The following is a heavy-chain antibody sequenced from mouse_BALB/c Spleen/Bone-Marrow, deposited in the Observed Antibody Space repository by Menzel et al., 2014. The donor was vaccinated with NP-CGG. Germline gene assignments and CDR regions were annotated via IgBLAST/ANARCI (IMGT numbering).Heavy chain of an antibody. V-gene: IGHV5-6-3*01. J-gene: IGHJ4*01. CDR3: ARDYYGSSYAMDY. CDR1: GFTFSSYG. D-gene: IGHD1-1*01. Sequence: EVQLVESGGGLVLPGGSLKPSCAASGFTFSSYGMSWVRQTPDKRLELVATINSNGGSTYYPDSVKGRFTISRDNAKNTLYLQMSSLKSEDTAMYYCARDYYGSSYAMDYWGQGTSVTVSS. CDR2: INSNGGST.